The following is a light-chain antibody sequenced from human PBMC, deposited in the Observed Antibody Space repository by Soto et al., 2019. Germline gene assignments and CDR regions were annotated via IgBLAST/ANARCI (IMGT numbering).Light chain of an antibody. Sequence: ESVLMQSPGTLSLSPGERATLSCRASQSVSSNLAWYQQKPGQAPRLLIYGASTRATGIPARFSGRGSGTEFTLTISSLQSEDFAVYYCQQYNNWLRTFGPGTKVDIK. CDR3: QQYNNWLRT. CDR1: QSVSSN. V-gene: IGKV3-15*01. J-gene: IGKJ1*01. CDR2: GAS.